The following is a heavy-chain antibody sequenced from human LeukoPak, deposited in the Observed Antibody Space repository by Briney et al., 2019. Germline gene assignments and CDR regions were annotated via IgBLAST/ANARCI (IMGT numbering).Heavy chain of an antibody. J-gene: IGHJ6*02. CDR3: AREYYYDSSGSQPLGYYYGMDV. D-gene: IGHD3-22*01. CDR1: GGTFSSYA. CDR2: IIPIFGTA. V-gene: IGHV1-69*05. Sequence: GASVKVSCKASGGTFSSYAISWVRQAPGQGLEWMGGIIPIFGTANYAQKFQGRVTMTRDTSTSTVYMELSSLRSEDTAVYYCAREYYYDSSGSQPLGYYYGMDVWGQGTTVTVSS.